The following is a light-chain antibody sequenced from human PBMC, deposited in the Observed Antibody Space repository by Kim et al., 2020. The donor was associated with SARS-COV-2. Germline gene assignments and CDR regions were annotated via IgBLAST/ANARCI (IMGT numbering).Light chain of an antibody. V-gene: IGKV1-9*01. J-gene: IGKJ3*01. CDR3: QQLHTYPLT. CDR1: QGISSD. Sequence: ILLTQSPSSLSASVGDGVTIPCRASQGISSDLAWYQQKPGNPPKLLIYAASTLQSGVPSRFSGSGSGTDFTLTITSLQPEDFATYSCQQLHTYPLTFGPGTKVDIK. CDR2: AAS.